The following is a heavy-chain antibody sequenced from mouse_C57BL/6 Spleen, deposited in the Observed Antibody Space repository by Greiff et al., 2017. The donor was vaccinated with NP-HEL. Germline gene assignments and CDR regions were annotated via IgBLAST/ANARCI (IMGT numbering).Heavy chain of an antibody. CDR2: IYPGDGDT. D-gene: IGHD4-1*01. CDR3: ARSNWDVGDY. V-gene: IGHV1-82*01. J-gene: IGHJ4*01. CDR1: GYAFSSSW. Sequence: LQESGPELVKPGASVKISCKASGYAFSSSWMNWVKQRPGKGLEWIGRIYPGDGDTNYNGKFKGKATLTADKSSSTAYMQLSSLTSEDSAVYFCARSNWDVGDYWGQGTSVTVSS.